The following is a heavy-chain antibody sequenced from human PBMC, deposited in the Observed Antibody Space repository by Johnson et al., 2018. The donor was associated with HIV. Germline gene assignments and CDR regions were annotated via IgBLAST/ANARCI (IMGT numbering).Heavy chain of an antibody. Sequence: VQLIESGGGVVQPGGSLRLSCAGSGFTFSSSGMHCVRQAPGTRLAWVSFIRYDGSNQYYADSVNGRFTISRDNSKNTLYLQMNSLRAVDTAVYYCAKERQLVRAFDIWGQGTMVTVSS. J-gene: IGHJ3*02. D-gene: IGHD6-6*01. CDR1: GFTFSSSG. CDR3: AKERQLVRAFDI. V-gene: IGHV3-30*02. CDR2: IRYDGSNQ.